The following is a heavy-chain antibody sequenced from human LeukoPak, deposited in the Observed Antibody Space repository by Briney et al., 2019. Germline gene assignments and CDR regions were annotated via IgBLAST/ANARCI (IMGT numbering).Heavy chain of an antibody. CDR1: GFTFDDYA. V-gene: IGHV3-43D*03. D-gene: IGHD3-10*01. CDR2: ISWDGGST. Sequence: PGGSLRLSCAASGFTFDDYAMHWVRQAPGKGLEWVSLISWDGGSTYYADSVKGRFTISRDNSKNSLYLQMNSLRAEDTALYYCAKGISELWFGDWAFVDVWSKGTTVTVSS. J-gene: IGHJ6*04. CDR3: AKGISELWFGDWAFVDV.